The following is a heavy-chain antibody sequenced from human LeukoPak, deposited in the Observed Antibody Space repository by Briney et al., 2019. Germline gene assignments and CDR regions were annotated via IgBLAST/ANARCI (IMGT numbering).Heavy chain of an antibody. Sequence: PGRSLRLSCAASGFTFDDYAMHWVRQAPGKGLEWVSGISWNSGSIGYADSVKGRFTISRDNAKNSLYLKMNSLRAEDTALYYCAKDPYYDSSGSGWFDPWGQRTLVTVSS. D-gene: IGHD3-22*01. J-gene: IGHJ5*02. CDR1: GFTFDDYA. V-gene: IGHV3-9*01. CDR3: AKDPYYDSSGSGWFDP. CDR2: ISWNSGSI.